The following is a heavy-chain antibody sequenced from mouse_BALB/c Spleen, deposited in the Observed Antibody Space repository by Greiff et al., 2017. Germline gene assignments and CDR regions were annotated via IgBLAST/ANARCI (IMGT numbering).Heavy chain of an antibody. CDR3: ARASLRRPSWFAY. V-gene: IGHV14-3*02. D-gene: IGHD1-2*01. CDR2: IDPANGNT. J-gene: IGHJ3*01. Sequence: EVQLQQSGAELVKPGASVKLSCTASGFNITDTYMHWVKQRPEQGLEWIGRIDPANGNTKYDPKFQGKATITADTSSNTAYLQLSSLTSEDTAVYYCARASLRRPSWFAYWGQGTLVTVSA. CDR1: GFNITDTY.